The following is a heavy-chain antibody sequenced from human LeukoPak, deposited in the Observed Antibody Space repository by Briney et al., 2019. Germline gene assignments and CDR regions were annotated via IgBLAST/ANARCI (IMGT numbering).Heavy chain of an antibody. J-gene: IGHJ2*01. D-gene: IGHD3-22*01. Sequence: GGSLRLSCAASGFTFSTYDMHWVRQATGEGLEWASAIDTAGGTYYPGSVKGRFTISRENTKNSLYLQMNSLRAGDTAVYYCIRESNYYDSSTSPGYFDLWGRGTLVTVSS. V-gene: IGHV3-13*04. CDR2: IDTAGGT. CDR1: GFTFSTYD. CDR3: IRESNYYDSSTSPGYFDL.